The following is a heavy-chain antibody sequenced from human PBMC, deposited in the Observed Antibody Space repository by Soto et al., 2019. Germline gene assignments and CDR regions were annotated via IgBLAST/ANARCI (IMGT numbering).Heavy chain of an antibody. CDR1: GFSLSTSGMC. CDR2: IDWDDDK. J-gene: IGHJ4*02. V-gene: IGHV2-70*11. D-gene: IGHD7-27*01. CDR3: ARIAGPPGYLDY. Sequence: SGPTLVNPTQTLTLTCTFTGFSLSTSGMCVNWIRQPPGKALEWLARIDWDDDKYYSTSLKTRPTISKDTSKNQVVLTMPNMDPADTATYYCARIAGPPGYLDYWGQGILVTISS.